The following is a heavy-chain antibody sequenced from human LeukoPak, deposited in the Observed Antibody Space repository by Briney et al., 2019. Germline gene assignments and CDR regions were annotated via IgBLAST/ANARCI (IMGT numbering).Heavy chain of an antibody. V-gene: IGHV3-74*01. J-gene: IGHJ4*02. CDR1: GFTFSNYW. Sequence: GGSLRLSCAASGFTFSNYWMHWVRQAPGKGLVWVSRINSDGINTSYADSVKGRFTISRDNAKNTLNLQMNSLRAEDTAVYYCAKAPYDSSGYYPNYFDYWGQGTLVTVSS. CDR2: INSDGINT. CDR3: AKAPYDSSGYYPNYFDY. D-gene: IGHD3-22*01.